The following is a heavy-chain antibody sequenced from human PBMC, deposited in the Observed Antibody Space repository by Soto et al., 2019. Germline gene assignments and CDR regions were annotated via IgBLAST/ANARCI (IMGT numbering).Heavy chain of an antibody. CDR3: ARGPVTIMTYYYDSSGYYSTDY. Sequence: GGSLRLSCAASGFTFSDYYMSWIRQAPGKGLEWVSYISSSSSYTNYADSVKGRFTISRDNAKNSLYLQMNSLRAEDTAVYYCARGPVTIMTYYYDSSGYYSTDYWGQGTLVTVSS. CDR2: ISSSSSYT. V-gene: IGHV3-11*06. CDR1: GFTFSDYY. J-gene: IGHJ4*02. D-gene: IGHD3-22*01.